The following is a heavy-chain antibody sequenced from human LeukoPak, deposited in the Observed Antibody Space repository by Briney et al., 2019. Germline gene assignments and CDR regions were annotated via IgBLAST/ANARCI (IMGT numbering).Heavy chain of an antibody. J-gene: IGHJ5*02. CDR1: GFTFSAYG. CDR3: AKVLGEYSIRSKPLDT. V-gene: IGHV3-30*02. Sequence: GGSLRLSCAASGFTFSAYGMHWVRQAPVKGLEWVAFIRYDGSNKYYPDSVRGRFTVSRDNSKNTLYLQMNSLRPEDTAVYYCAKVLGEYSIRSKPLDTWGQGTLVTVPS. D-gene: IGHD6-13*01. CDR2: IRYDGSNK.